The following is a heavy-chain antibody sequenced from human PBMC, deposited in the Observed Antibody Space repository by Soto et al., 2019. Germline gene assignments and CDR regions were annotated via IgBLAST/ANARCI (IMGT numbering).Heavy chain of an antibody. CDR2: IYWDDDK. CDR3: AHSRCGGDCLQSYSSHYYYGMDV. D-gene: IGHD2-21*02. Sequence: QITLKESGPSLVKPTQTLTLTCTFSGFSLSTGGVGVGWIRQPPGKALEWLALIYWDDDKRYSPSLRSRLTVTTDTSKDQVVLTMPNMAPVDTATYYCAHSRCGGDCLQSYSSHYYYGMDVWGQGTTVTVSS. CDR1: GFSLSTGGVG. J-gene: IGHJ6*02. V-gene: IGHV2-5*02.